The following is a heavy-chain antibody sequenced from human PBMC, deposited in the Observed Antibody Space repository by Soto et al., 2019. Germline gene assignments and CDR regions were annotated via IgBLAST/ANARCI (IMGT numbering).Heavy chain of an antibody. D-gene: IGHD6-19*01. V-gene: IGHV1-69*06. CDR1: GGTCSSYA. CDR2: IIPIFGTA. J-gene: IGHJ4*02. Sequence: SVKVSCKASGGTCSSYAISWVRQAPGQGLEWMGGIIPIFGTANYAQKFQGRVTITADKSTSTAYMELSSLRSEDTAVYYCAASYSSGWKLFDYLGQGTLVTSPQ. CDR3: AASYSSGWKLFDY.